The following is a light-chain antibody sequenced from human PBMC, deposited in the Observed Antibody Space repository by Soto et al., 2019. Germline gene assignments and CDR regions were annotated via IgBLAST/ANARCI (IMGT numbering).Light chain of an antibody. V-gene: IGKV3-20*01. CDR3: QQYSSCPHT. Sequence: ESVLTQSPGTLSLSPGERATLSCRATQSVTNNYFAWYQPKPGQSPRLLISGVSSRATDIPDRFSGRGSGTDCTLTISILEPEYCVMYFFQQYSSCPHTFGQGTKLEV. J-gene: IGKJ2*01. CDR1: QSVTNNY. CDR2: GVS.